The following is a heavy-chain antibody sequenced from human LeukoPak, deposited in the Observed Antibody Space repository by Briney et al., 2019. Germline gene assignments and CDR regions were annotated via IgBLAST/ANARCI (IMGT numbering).Heavy chain of an antibody. J-gene: IGHJ3*02. Sequence: SETLSLTCPVYGGSFSGYYWSWIRQPPGKGLEWIGEINHSGSTNYHPSLKSRVTISVDTSKNQFSIKLSSVTAADTAVYYCARGGGRHIVVVTARRGAFDIWGQGTMVTVSS. V-gene: IGHV4-34*01. D-gene: IGHD2-21*02. CDR2: INHSGST. CDR3: ARGGGRHIVVVTARRGAFDI. CDR1: GGSFSGYY.